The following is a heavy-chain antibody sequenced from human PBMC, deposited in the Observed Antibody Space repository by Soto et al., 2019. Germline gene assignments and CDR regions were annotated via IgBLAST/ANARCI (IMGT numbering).Heavy chain of an antibody. CDR1: GFALTPSGVG. D-gene: IGHD5-12*01. CDR2: IYWDDDK. CDR3: AHSSRDGYVQLAFFDY. V-gene: IGHV2-5*02. Sequence: QITLKESGPTLVKPTQTLTLTCTFSGFALTPSGVGVGWIRQPPGKALDWLSLIYWDDDKIYTPSLKTRLTSTNDTSKNQVGLAMTNMDPVDTATYYCAHSSRDGYVQLAFFDYWGQGALVTVSS. J-gene: IGHJ4*02.